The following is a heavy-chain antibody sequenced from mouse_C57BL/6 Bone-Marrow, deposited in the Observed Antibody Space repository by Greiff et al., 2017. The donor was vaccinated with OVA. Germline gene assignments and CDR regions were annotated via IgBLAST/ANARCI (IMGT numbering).Heavy chain of an antibody. Sequence: QVHVKQSGAELVRPGASVTLSCKASGYTFTDYEMHWVKQTPVHGLEWIGAIDPETGGTAYNQKFKGKAILTADKSSSTAYMELRSLTSADSAVYYFTRGYSNYYAMDYWGQGTSVTVSS. CDR3: TRGYSNYYAMDY. CDR2: IDPETGGT. V-gene: IGHV1-15*01. J-gene: IGHJ4*01. D-gene: IGHD2-5*01. CDR1: GYTFTDYE.